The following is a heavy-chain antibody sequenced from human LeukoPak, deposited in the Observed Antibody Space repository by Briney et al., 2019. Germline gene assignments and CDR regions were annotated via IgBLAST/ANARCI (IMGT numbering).Heavy chain of an antibody. CDR3: ARVLAIFGLDTTDFYMDV. D-gene: IGHD3/OR15-3a*01. J-gene: IGHJ6*03. CDR1: GASISSHY. V-gene: IGHV4-59*11. Sequence: PSETLSLTCAVSGASISSHYWSWIRQPPGKGLEWIGYISVSISDNPSLKRRVAVTVDPSQNQASLSLTSVTAADTAVYYCARVLAIFGLDTTDFYMDVWGKGTKVTVSS. CDR2: ISVSI.